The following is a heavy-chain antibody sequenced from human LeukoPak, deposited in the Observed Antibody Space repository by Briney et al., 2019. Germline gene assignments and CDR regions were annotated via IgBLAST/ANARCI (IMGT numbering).Heavy chain of an antibody. D-gene: IGHD2/OR15-2a*01. CDR2: VSYIGST. V-gene: IGHV4-59*12. J-gene: IGHJ6*02. CDR3: ARGTFKDGLDV. Sequence: SETLSLTCSVSGGSISSFYWSWIRQPPGKGLEWIGYVSYIGSTSYNPSLKSRVTLSVDTSKNQFSLKLTSVAAADTAVYYCARGTFKDGLDVWGQGTTVTVSS. CDR1: GGSISSFY.